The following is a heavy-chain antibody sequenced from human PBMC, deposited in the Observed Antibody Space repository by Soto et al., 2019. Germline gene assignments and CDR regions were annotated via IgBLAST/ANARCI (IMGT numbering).Heavy chain of an antibody. CDR3: ARKYCSGGSCYSDPFQH. J-gene: IGHJ1*01. D-gene: IGHD2-15*01. Sequence: QVQLVESGGGVVQPGRSLRLSCAASGFNFSSFGMHWVRQAPGKGLEWVAVIWYDGSNKYYADSVKGRFTISRDNSKNTLYLQMNGLRAEDTAVYYCARKYCSGGSCYSDPFQHWGQGTLVTVSS. CDR1: GFNFSSFG. V-gene: IGHV3-33*01. CDR2: IWYDGSNK.